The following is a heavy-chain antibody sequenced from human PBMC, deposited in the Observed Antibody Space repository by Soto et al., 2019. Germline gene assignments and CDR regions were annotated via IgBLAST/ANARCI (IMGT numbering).Heavy chain of an antibody. J-gene: IGHJ6*02. CDR2: ISDDGSNT. D-gene: IGHD5-12*01. CDR1: GFTFSSYG. CDR3: EKGGATYYCYCMDV. V-gene: IGHV3-30*18. Sequence: GGSLRLSCAASGFTFSSYGMHWVRQAPGKGLEWVAVISDDGSNTYYADSVKGRFTISRDNSKNTLYLQMNSLRAEDTAVYYCEKGGATYYCYCMDVWGQGTTVTVSS.